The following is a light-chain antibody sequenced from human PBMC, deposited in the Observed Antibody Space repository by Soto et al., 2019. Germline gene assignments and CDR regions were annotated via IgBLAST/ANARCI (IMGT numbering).Light chain of an antibody. CDR2: WAS. CDR3: QQYYSTPRT. CDR1: QSVLYSSNNKNY. Sequence: DIVMTQSPDPLAVSLGESATINCKSSQSVLYSSNNKNYLAWYQQKPGQPPKLLIYWASTRESGVPDRFSGSGSGTDFTLTISSLQAEDVAVYYCQQYYSTPRTFXQGTKVDIK. V-gene: IGKV4-1*01. J-gene: IGKJ1*01.